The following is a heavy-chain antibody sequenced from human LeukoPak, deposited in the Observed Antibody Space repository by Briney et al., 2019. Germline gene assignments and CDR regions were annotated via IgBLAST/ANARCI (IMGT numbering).Heavy chain of an antibody. CDR2: INPSGGST. V-gene: IGHV1-46*01. J-gene: IGHJ4*02. D-gene: IGHD4-17*01. Sequence: RASVKVSCKASGYTFTSYYMHWVRQAPGQGLEWMGIINPSGGSTSYAQKFQGRVTMTRDTSTSTVYVELSSLRSEDTAVYYCARSSPPMTTVTTCDYWGQGTLVTVSS. CDR3: ARSSPPMTTVTTCDY. CDR1: GYTFTSYY.